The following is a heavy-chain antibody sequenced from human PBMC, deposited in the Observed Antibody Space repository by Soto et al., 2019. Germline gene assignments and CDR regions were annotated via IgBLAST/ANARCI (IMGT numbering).Heavy chain of an antibody. J-gene: IGHJ6*04. CDR1: GYTFTGYY. D-gene: IGHD3-22*01. CDR2: INTNSGVT. V-gene: IGHV1-2*02. CDR3: ARWAKRPMIVVENCGMDV. Sequence: QVQLVQSGAEVKKPGASVKVSCKASGYTFTGYYMHLVRQAPGQGLEWMGCINTNSGVTKYAQKFQGRVTMTRDTSSSPAYMELSRLRSDDTAVYYCARWAKRPMIVVENCGMDVWGKGTTVTVSS.